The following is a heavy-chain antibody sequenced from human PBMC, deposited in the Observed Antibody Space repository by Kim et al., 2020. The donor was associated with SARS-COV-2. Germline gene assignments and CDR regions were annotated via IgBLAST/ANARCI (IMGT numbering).Heavy chain of an antibody. CDR2: IYYSGST. CDR3: ARQGQLAHYYFDY. J-gene: IGHJ4*02. V-gene: IGHV4-59*13. D-gene: IGHD6-13*01. Sequence: SETLSLTCTVSGGSISSYYWSWIRQPPGKGLEWIGYIYYSGSTNYNPSLKSRVTISVDTSKNQFSLKLSSVTAADTAVYYCARQGQLAHYYFDYWGQGTLVTVSS. CDR1: GGSISSYY.